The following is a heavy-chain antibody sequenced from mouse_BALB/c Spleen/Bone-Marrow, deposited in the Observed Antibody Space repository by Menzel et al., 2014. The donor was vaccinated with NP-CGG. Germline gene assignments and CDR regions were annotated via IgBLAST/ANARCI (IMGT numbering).Heavy chain of an antibody. J-gene: IGHJ1*01. V-gene: IGHV5-6-3*01. CDR2: INNNGGST. CDR1: GFTFSSYG. D-gene: IGHD1-1*01. Sequence: EVMLVESGGGLVQPGGSLKLSCVASGFTFSSYGVSWVRPTPDKRLELVATINNNGGSTYYPDSVKGQFTISRDNAKNTLYLQMSSLKSEDTAMYYCARVYGWYFDVWGAGTTVTVSS. CDR3: ARVYGWYFDV.